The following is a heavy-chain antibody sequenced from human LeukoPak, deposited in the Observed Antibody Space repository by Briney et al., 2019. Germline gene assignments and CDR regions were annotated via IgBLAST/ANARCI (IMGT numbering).Heavy chain of an antibody. CDR1: GFTFSSYA. CDR2: ISYDGSNK. CDR3: ARDYGDYGYDACDI. V-gene: IGHV3-30-3*01. Sequence: PGGSLRLSCAASGFTFSSYAMHWVRQAPGKGLEWVAVISYDGSNKYYADSVKGRFTISSYNSNNTLYLQMNSLRAEDTAVYYCARDYGDYGYDACDIWGQGTMVTVSS. D-gene: IGHD4-17*01. J-gene: IGHJ3*02.